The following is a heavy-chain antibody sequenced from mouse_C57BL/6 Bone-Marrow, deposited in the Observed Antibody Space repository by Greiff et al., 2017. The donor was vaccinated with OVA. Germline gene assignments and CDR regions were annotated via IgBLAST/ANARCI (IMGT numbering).Heavy chain of an antibody. V-gene: IGHV1-42*01. D-gene: IGHD1-1*01. CDR2: INPSTGGT. CDR3: AKSYSSSRYYFDY. J-gene: IGHJ2*01. Sequence: VQLQQSGPELVKPGASVKISCKASGYSFTGYYMNWVKQSPEKSLEWIGEINPSTGGTTYNQKFKAKATLTVDKSSSTAYMQLKSLTSEDSAVNYGAKSYSSSRYYFDYWGQGTTLTVSS. CDR1: GYSFTGYY.